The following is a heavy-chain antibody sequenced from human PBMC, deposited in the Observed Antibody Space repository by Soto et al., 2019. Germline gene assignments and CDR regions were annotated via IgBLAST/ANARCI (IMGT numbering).Heavy chain of an antibody. D-gene: IGHD2-8*01. Sequence: GVLRLSCEASGFTFSKYCMSWVRQAPGKGLEWIGRSKSKTDGGKTDYDEHVKGRFTIPRVDAKNTLYLRMNSMNTEDTAVYNCTTGDKPSYSVTTNGRSRGQGTLVTVSS. V-gene: IGHV3-15*01. CDR3: TTGDKPSYSVTTNGRS. J-gene: IGHJ4*02. CDR1: GFTFSKYC. CDR2: SKSKTDGGKT.